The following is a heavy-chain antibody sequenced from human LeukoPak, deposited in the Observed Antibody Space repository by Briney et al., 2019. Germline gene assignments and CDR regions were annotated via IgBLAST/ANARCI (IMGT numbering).Heavy chain of an antibody. D-gene: IGHD2-15*01. J-gene: IGHJ4*02. Sequence: ASVKVSCKVSGYTLTELSMHWVRQAPGKGLEWMGGFDPEDGETIYAQKFQGRVTMTEDTSTDTAYMELSSLRSDDTAVYYCARDLVCSGGSCYFSVDYWGQGTLVTVSS. CDR2: FDPEDGET. V-gene: IGHV1-24*01. CDR3: ARDLVCSGGSCYFSVDY. CDR1: GYTLTELS.